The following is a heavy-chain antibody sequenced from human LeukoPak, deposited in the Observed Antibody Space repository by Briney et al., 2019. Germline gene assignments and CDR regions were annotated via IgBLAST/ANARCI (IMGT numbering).Heavy chain of an antibody. V-gene: IGHV3-23*01. Sequence: GGSLRLSCAASGFTFSSYGMSWVRQAPGKGLEWVSAISGSGGSTYYADSVKGRFTISRDNSKNTLYLQMNSLRAEDTAVYYCARGPRWELPLYAFDIWGQGTMVTVSS. CDR1: GFTFSSYG. D-gene: IGHD1-26*01. CDR3: ARGPRWELPLYAFDI. CDR2: ISGSGGST. J-gene: IGHJ3*02.